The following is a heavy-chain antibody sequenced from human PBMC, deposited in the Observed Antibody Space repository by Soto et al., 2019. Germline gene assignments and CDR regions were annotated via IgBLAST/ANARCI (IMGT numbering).Heavy chain of an antibody. CDR3: ARGGDFWSGYYGYYYYGMDV. D-gene: IGHD3-3*01. J-gene: IGHJ6*02. Sequence: EVQLVESGGGLVQPGGSLRLSCAASGFTFSSYEMNWVRQAPGKGLEWVPYISSSGSTIYYADSVKGRFTISRDNAKNSLYLQMNSLRAEDTAVYYCARGGDFWSGYYGYYYYGMDVWGQGTTVTVSS. V-gene: IGHV3-48*03. CDR2: ISSSGSTI. CDR1: GFTFSSYE.